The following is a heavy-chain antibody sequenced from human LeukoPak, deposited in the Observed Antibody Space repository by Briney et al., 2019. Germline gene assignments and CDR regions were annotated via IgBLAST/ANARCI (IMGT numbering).Heavy chain of an antibody. Sequence: GGSLRLSCAASGFTFSSYAMSWVRQAPGKGLEWVSAISGSGGSTYYADSVKGRFTISRDNSKNTLYLQMNSLRAEDTAVYYCAKNKDRMTYYDFWSGPGGFDYWGQGTLVTVSS. D-gene: IGHD3-3*01. CDR1: GFTFSSYA. J-gene: IGHJ4*02. V-gene: IGHV3-23*01. CDR3: AKNKDRMTYYDFWSGPGGFDY. CDR2: ISGSGGST.